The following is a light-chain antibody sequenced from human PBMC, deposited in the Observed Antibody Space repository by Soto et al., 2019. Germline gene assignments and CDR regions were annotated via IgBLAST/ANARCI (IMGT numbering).Light chain of an antibody. CDR1: SSDVGGYNY. V-gene: IGLV2-14*01. Sequence: QSALTQPASVSGSPEQSITISCTGTSSDVGGYNYVSWYQQYPGKAPKLMIYDVSNRPSGVSNRFSGSKSGNTASLTISGLQAEDETDYYCSSYTSSSTYVFGTGTKLTV. J-gene: IGLJ1*01. CDR2: DVS. CDR3: SSYTSSSTYV.